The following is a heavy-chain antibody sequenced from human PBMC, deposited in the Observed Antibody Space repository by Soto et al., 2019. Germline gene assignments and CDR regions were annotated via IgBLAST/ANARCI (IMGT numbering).Heavy chain of an antibody. J-gene: IGHJ4*02. CDR1: GFTFSEAW. CDR3: TTAYHGSGNYFDNLDY. Sequence: EVQLVESGGGLAKPGGSLRLSCAASGFTFSEAWMHWVRQAPGKGLEWVGRIKSNSDGGTTDYAAPVKGRFSISRDDSRNTLYLHMNSLKSEDTAVYYCTTAYHGSGNYFDNLDYWGQGTLVSVSS. D-gene: IGHD3-10*01. V-gene: IGHV3-15*07. CDR2: IKSNSDGGTT.